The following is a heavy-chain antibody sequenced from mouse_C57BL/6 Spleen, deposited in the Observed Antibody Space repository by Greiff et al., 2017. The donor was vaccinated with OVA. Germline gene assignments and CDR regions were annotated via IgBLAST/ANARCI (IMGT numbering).Heavy chain of an antibody. Sequence: DVHLVESGEGLVKPGGSLKLSCAASGFTFSSYAMSWVRQTPEKRLEWVAYISSGGDYTYYADTVKGRFTISRDNARNTLYLQMSSLKSEDTAVYYCRREDDYDGVFAYWGQGTLVTVSA. CDR1: GFTFSSYA. V-gene: IGHV5-9-1*02. CDR3: RREDDYDGVFAY. D-gene: IGHD2-4*01. J-gene: IGHJ3*01. CDR2: ISSGGDYT.